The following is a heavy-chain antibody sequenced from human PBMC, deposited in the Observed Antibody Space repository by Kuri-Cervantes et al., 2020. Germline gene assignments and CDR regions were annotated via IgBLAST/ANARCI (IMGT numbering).Heavy chain of an antibody. V-gene: IGHV3-21*01. J-gene: IGHJ4*02. CDR1: GFTFDDYA. CDR3: VRDLYGAGPF. D-gene: IGHD4-17*01. CDR2: ISGSGTYI. Sequence: GESLKISCAASGFTFDDYAMHWVRQAPGKGLEWVSSISGSGTYILYSDSVKGRFTISRDNSKNTLYLQMNSLRAEDTAVYYCVRDLYGAGPFWGQGTLVTVSS.